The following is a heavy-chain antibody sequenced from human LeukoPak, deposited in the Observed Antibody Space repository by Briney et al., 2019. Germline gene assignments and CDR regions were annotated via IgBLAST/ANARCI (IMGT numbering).Heavy chain of an antibody. D-gene: IGHD1-26*01. Sequence: GGSLRLSCAASGFTFSSYAMSWVRQAPGKGLEWVSAISGSGGSTYYADSVKGRFTVSRDNAKNTLYLQMNSLRAEDTAVYYCARDSGSYYVYWGQGTLVTVSS. J-gene: IGHJ4*02. CDR1: GFTFSSYA. CDR2: ISGSGGST. V-gene: IGHV3-23*01. CDR3: ARDSGSYYVY.